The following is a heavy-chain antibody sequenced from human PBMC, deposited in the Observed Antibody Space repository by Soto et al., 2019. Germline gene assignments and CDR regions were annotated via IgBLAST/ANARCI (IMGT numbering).Heavy chain of an antibody. D-gene: IGHD3-16*01. J-gene: IGHJ4*02. CDR2: VSATAGTT. Sequence: AFGSTFTSNAMSWVRQAPGKGLEWVSLVSATAGTTYYTDSVKGRFTISRDNSRNTVYLQMNSLRADDTAVYYCAKDRLAGGFDYWGQGTLVTVSS. CDR1: GSTFTSNA. CDR3: AKDRLAGGFDY. V-gene: IGHV3-23*01.